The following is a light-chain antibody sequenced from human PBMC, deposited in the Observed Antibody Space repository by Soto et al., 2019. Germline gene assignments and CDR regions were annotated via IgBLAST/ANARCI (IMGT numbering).Light chain of an antibody. J-gene: IGLJ1*01. CDR2: GVK. CDR3: SSYTTSYFYV. CDR1: GRDIGAYDY. Sequence: QSVLTQPASVSGSPGQSITISCTGSGRDIGAYDYVSWYQQHPGKAPKLIIYGVKSRPSGVSNRFSASKSAFTASLTIPGLQTEDEADYYCSSYTTSYFYVFGPGTKVTVL. V-gene: IGLV2-14*01.